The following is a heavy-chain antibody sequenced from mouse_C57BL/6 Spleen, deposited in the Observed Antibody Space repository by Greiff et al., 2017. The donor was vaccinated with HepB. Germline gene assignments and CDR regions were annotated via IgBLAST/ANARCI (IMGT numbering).Heavy chain of an antibody. Sequence: QVQLQQSGAELVKPGASVKISCKASGYAFSSYWMNWVKQRPGKGLEWIGQIYPGDGDTNYNGKFKGKATLTADKSSSTAYMQLSSLTSEDSAVYFCASAYYSNYDVDCWGQGTTLTVSS. J-gene: IGHJ2*01. V-gene: IGHV1-80*01. D-gene: IGHD2-5*01. CDR1: GYAFSSYW. CDR3: ASAYYSNYDVDC. CDR2: IYPGDGDT.